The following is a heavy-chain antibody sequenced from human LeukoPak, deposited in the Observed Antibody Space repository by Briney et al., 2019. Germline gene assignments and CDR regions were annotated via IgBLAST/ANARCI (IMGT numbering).Heavy chain of an antibody. CDR3: ARHRNIAALSYNWFDP. CDR2: IYYSGNT. CDR1: GGSISSYY. D-gene: IGHD2-15*01. J-gene: IGHJ5*02. V-gene: IGHV4-59*08. Sequence: KPSETLSLTCTASGGSISSYYWSWIRQPPGKGLEWIGYIYYSGNTNYNPSLKSRVTISVDTSKNQFSLKLSSVTAADTAVYYCARHRNIAALSYNWFDPWGQGTLVTVSS.